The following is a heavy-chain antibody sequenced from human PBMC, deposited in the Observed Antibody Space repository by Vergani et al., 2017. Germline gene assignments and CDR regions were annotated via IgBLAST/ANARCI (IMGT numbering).Heavy chain of an antibody. D-gene: IGHD6-13*01. J-gene: IGHJ4*02. Sequence: QVQLVESGGGVVQPGRSLRLSCAASGFTFSSYAMHWVRQAPGKGLEWVAVISYDGSNKYYADSVKGRFTISRDNSKNTLYLQMNSLRAEDTAVYYCARDQLGISRPIKPPLCPDYWGQGTLVTVSS. CDR2: ISYDGSNK. V-gene: IGHV3-30-3*01. CDR3: ARDQLGISRPIKPPLCPDY. CDR1: GFTFSSYA.